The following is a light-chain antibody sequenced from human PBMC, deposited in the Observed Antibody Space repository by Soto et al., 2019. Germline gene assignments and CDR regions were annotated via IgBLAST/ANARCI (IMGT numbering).Light chain of an antibody. V-gene: IGLV1-51*01. J-gene: IGLJ1*01. CDR3: GSWDSSLSAYV. Sequence: QSALTQPASVSGSPGQSITISCTGTSRDVGAYDYVSWYQQLPGTAPKLLIYDDNKRPSGIPDRFSGSKSGTSATLGITGFQTGDEADYYCGSWDSSLSAYVFGTGTKLTVL. CDR2: DDN. CDR1: SRDVGAYDY.